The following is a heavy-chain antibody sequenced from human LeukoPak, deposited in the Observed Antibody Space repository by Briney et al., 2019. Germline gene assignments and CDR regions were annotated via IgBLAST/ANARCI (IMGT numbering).Heavy chain of an antibody. CDR2: IIPIFGTA. J-gene: IGHJ6*03. V-gene: IGHV1-69*05. CDR3: ARGVAAAGNYYYYYMDV. Sequence: ASVKVSCKASGGTFSSYAISWVRQARGQGLEWMGGIIPIFGTANYAQKFQGRVTITTDESTSTAYMELSSLRSEDTAVYYCARGVAAAGNYYYYYMDVWGKGTTVTVSS. CDR1: GGTFSSYA. D-gene: IGHD6-13*01.